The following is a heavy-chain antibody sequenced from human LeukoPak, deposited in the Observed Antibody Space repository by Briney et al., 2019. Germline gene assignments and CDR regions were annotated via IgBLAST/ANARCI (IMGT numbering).Heavy chain of an antibody. J-gene: IGHJ4*02. D-gene: IGHD6-19*01. CDR1: GGSISSSSYY. CDR3: ARASGWAFALFDY. CDR2: VYYSGST. Sequence: PSETLSLTCTVSGGSISSSSYYWGWIRQPPGKGLEWIGSVYYSGSTYYNPSLKSRVTISVDTSKNQFSLKLSSVTAADTAVYYCARASGWAFALFDYWGQGTLVTVSS. V-gene: IGHV4-39*07.